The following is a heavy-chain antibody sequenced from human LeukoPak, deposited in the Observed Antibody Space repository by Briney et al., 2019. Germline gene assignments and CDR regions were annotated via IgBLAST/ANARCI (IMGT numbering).Heavy chain of an antibody. CDR2: ITPIFGTA. J-gene: IGHJ4*02. Sequence: GASVNVSCTASGGTFRSNAISWVRQAPGQGLEWMGGITPIFGTANYAQKFQGRVTITAVESMSTAYMELSSQRSEDTAVYYCARGWLAETTVVTPYNYWGQGTLVTVSS. CDR1: GGTFRSNA. D-gene: IGHD4-23*01. V-gene: IGHV1-69*13. CDR3: ARGWLAETTVVTPYNY.